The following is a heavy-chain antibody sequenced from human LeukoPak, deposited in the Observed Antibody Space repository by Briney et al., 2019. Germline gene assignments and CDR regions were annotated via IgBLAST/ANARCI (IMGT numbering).Heavy chain of an antibody. CDR3: ATNTMFRGIHAFDI. Sequence: GESLKISCKGSGYSFTSYWIGLVRQMPGKGLEWMGIIYPGDSDTRYSPSFQGQVTISADKSISTAYLQWSSLKASDSAMYYCATNTMFRGIHAFDIWGQGTMVTVSS. CDR2: IYPGDSDT. CDR1: GYSFTSYW. V-gene: IGHV5-51*01. J-gene: IGHJ3*02. D-gene: IGHD3-10*01.